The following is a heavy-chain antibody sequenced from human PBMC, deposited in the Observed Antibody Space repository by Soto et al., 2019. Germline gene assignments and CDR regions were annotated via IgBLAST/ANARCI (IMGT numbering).Heavy chain of an antibody. V-gene: IGHV1-69*01. CDR3: ARGLFGQQWLVGFDT. Sequence: QVHLVQSGAEVKKPGSSVKVSCKASGGSFSNYIFAWVRQAPGQGLEGMGGTIPMFATAQYAQKLQGRVTITVDESTSTVYMDLTSLTSDDTAVHYCARGLFGQQWLVGFDTWGQGTLVTVSS. J-gene: IGHJ4*02. D-gene: IGHD6-19*01. CDR1: GGSFSNYI. CDR2: TIPMFATA.